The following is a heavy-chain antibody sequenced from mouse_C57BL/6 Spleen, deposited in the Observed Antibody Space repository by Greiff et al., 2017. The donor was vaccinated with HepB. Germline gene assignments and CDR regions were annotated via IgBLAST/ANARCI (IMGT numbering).Heavy chain of an antibody. CDR3: ARGGPYDYDVAWFAY. CDR2: ISSGSSTI. V-gene: IGHV5-17*01. J-gene: IGHJ3*01. CDR1: GFTFSDYG. Sequence: EVKLMESGGGLVKPGGSLKLSCAASGFTFSDYGMHWVRQAPEKGLEWVAYISSGSSTIYYADTVKGRFTISRDNAKNTLFLQMTSLRSEDTAMYYCARGGPYDYDVAWFAYWGQGTLVTVSA. D-gene: IGHD2-4*01.